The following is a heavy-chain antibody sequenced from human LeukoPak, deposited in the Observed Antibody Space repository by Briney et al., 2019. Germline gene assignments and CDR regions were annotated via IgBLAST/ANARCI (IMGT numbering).Heavy chain of an antibody. V-gene: IGHV3-7*03. Sequence: PGGSLRLSCAASGFTLSNHWKTWVRQVPGRGPEWVANVNRDGSETYYLDSVKGRFTISKDNAKNSLYLQMNSLRAEDTALYHCARNNGMDVWGQGTTVIVSS. CDR1: GFTLSNHW. CDR3: ARNNGMDV. CDR2: VNRDGSET. J-gene: IGHJ6*02.